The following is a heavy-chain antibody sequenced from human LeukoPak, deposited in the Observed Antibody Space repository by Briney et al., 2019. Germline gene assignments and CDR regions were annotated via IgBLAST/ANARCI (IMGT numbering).Heavy chain of an antibody. V-gene: IGHV1-46*01. D-gene: IGHD6-13*01. CDR3: ARDPETYSSSWYVGRPYYYFDY. Sequence: ASVKASCKASGYTFTSYYMHWVRQAPGQGLEWMGIINPSGGSTSYAQKFQGRVTMTRDTSTSTVYMELSSLRSEDTAVYYCARDPETYSSSWYVGRPYYYFDYWGQGTLVTVSS. J-gene: IGHJ4*02. CDR1: GYTFTSYY. CDR2: INPSGGST.